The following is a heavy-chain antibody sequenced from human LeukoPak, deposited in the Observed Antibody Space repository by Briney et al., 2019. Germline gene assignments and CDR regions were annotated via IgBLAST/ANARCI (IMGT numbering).Heavy chain of an antibody. CDR1: GFTFSSYG. Sequence: PGGSLRLSCAASGFTFSSYGMHWVRQAPGKGLEWVAFIRYDGSNKYYADSVKGRFTISRDNSKNTLYLQMNSLRAEDTAVYYCAKEVTTVTTATVYYWGQGTVVTVSS. CDR3: AKEVTTVTTATVYY. D-gene: IGHD4-17*01. CDR2: IRYDGSNK. J-gene: IGHJ4*02. V-gene: IGHV3-30*02.